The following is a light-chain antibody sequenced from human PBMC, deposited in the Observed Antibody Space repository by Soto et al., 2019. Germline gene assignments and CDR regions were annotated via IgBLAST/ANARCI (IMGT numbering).Light chain of an antibody. V-gene: IGLV4-60*03. J-gene: IGLJ3*02. CDR1: SGHSSYI. CDR3: ETWDSNTWV. CDR2: LEGSGSY. Sequence: QPVLTQSSSASASLGSSVKLTCTLSSGHSSYIIAWHQQQPGKAPRYLMKLEGSGSYNKGSGVPDRFSGSSSGADRYLTISTLQSEDEADYYCETWDSNTWVFGGGTKRTVL.